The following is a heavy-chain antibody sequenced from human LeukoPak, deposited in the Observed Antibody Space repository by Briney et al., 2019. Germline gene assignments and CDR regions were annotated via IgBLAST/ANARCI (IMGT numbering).Heavy chain of an antibody. CDR2: ISSNGGST. CDR1: GFTFSSYA. Sequence: GGSLRLSCAASGFTFSSYAMHWVRQAPGKGLEYVSAISSNGGSTYYADSVKGRFTISRDNSKNTLYLQMGSLRAEDMAVYYCARGPKGPYSSGWYSDYWGQGTLVTVSS. D-gene: IGHD6-19*01. CDR3: ARGPKGPYSSGWYSDY. J-gene: IGHJ4*02. V-gene: IGHV3-64*02.